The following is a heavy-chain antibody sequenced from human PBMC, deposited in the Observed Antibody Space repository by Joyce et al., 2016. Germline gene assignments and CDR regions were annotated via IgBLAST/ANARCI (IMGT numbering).Heavy chain of an antibody. D-gene: IGHD2-21*02. CDR1: GFTFASSA. Sequence: QMQLVQSGPEVKKPGTSVKVSCKASGFTFASSAMQWVRQARGQGLGWMGWIVVGSADTNYAQKCQERVTITRVLSTRTTYMELTSLRAEDTAVYYCAAAPSIAVTADDAFDVWGQGTMVTVAS. CDR2: IVVGSADT. V-gene: IGHV1-58*02. J-gene: IGHJ3*01. CDR3: AAAPSIAVTADDAFDV.